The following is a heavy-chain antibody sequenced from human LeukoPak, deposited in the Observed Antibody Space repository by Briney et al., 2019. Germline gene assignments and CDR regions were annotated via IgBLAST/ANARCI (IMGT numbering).Heavy chain of an antibody. D-gene: IGHD4-23*01. CDR3: ARKNSGPQPFDY. V-gene: IGHV3-23*01. J-gene: IGHJ4*02. Sequence: GGSRRLSCAASGFTFSSSPMSWVRQAPGKGLEWVSGISSSGGDTPYADSVKGRFTISRDNSKDTLYLQMNSLRAEDTAVYFCARKNSGPQPFDYWGQGTLVTVFS. CDR1: GFTFSSSP. CDR2: ISSSGGDT.